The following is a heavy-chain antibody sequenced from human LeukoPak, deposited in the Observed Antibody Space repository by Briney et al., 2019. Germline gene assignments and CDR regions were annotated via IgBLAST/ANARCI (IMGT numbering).Heavy chain of an antibody. CDR3: ATVVTTTPDY. Sequence: GGSLRLSCAASEFDFSSHAMTWVRQAPGKGLEWVSAISISGSKTYYADSVKGRFTISRDNSKNTLYLQMNSLRAEDTAVYYCATVVTTTPDYWGQGTLVTVSS. CDR2: ISISGSKT. V-gene: IGHV3-23*01. CDR1: EFDFSSHA. D-gene: IGHD2-21*02. J-gene: IGHJ4*02.